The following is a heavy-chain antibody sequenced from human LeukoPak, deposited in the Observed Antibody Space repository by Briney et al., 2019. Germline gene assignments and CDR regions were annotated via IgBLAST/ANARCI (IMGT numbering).Heavy chain of an antibody. D-gene: IGHD2-2*01. V-gene: IGHV5-51*01. CDR2: IYPGDSDT. CDR3: AKIDRQYCSRSSCYALDY. Sequence: AGESLKISCKCSGYSFTSYWIGWVRQMPGKGLEWMGIIYPGDSDTRYSPSFQGQVTISADKSISTAYLQWSSLKASDTAMYYCAKIDRQYCSRSSCYALDYWGQGTLVTVSS. J-gene: IGHJ4*02. CDR1: GYSFTSYW.